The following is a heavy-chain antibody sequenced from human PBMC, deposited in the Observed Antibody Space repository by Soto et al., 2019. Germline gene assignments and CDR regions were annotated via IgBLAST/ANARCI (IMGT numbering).Heavy chain of an antibody. CDR1: GFTFRDFD. Sequence: VRSLRLSCAASGFTFRDFDMYWVRQAPGKGLEWLSYISSGSGTIYYADSVKGRFTISRDNAKNSLYLQMNSLRDEDTAVYYCARPEKTTAYYSHAMDVWGEGTTVTVSS. V-gene: IGHV3-48*02. CDR3: ARPEKTTAYYSHAMDV. D-gene: IGHD4-4*01. J-gene: IGHJ6*02. CDR2: ISSGSGTI.